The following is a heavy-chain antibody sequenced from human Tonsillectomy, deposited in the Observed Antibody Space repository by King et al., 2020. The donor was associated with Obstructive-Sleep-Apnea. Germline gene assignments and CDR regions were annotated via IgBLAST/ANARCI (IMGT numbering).Heavy chain of an antibody. Sequence: VQLVESGAEVKKPGESLRISCKTSGYSFTSCWINWVRQMPGKGLEWVGRIDPSDSYTNYSPSFQGHVTISADKSISTAYLQWSSLKASDTAIYYCARRDRSTWDRSEGLDVWGQGSTVTVSS. CDR2: IDPSDSYT. CDR1: GYSFTSCW. V-gene: IGHV5-10-1*03. J-gene: IGHJ6*02. CDR3: ARRDRSTWDRSEGLDV. D-gene: IGHD6-19*01.